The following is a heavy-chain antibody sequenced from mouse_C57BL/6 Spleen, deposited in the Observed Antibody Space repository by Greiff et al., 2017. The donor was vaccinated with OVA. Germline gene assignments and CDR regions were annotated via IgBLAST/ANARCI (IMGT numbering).Heavy chain of an antibody. CDR1: GFTFSSYG. D-gene: IGHD2-3*01. CDR2: ISSGGSYT. J-gene: IGHJ3*01. CDR3: ARHDGKFAY. Sequence: DVMLVESGGDLVKPGGSLKLSCAASGFTFSSYGMSWVRQTPDKRLEWVATISSGGSYTYYPDSVKGRFTISRDNAKNTLYLQMSSLKSEDTAMYYCARHDGKFAYWGKGTLVTVSA. V-gene: IGHV5-6*02.